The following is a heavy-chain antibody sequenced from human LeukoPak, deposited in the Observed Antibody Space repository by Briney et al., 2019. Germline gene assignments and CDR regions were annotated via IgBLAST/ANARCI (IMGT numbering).Heavy chain of an antibody. V-gene: IGHV3-23*01. D-gene: IGHD1-26*01. CDR1: DFNISDYS. CDR3: AKVPRWELLTYFDY. CDR2: ISGSGGST. Sequence: GGSLRLSCAASDFNISDYSMSWVRQAPGKGLEWVSAISGSGGSTYYADSVKGRFTISRDNSKNTLYLQMNSLRAEDTAVYYCAKVPRWELLTYFDYWGQGTLVTVSS. J-gene: IGHJ4*02.